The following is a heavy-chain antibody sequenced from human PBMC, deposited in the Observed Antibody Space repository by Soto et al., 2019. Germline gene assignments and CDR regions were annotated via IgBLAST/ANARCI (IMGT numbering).Heavy chain of an antibody. CDR2: ISSSGENT. CDR3: AKVKGGGNDGLDI. J-gene: IGHJ3*02. D-gene: IGHD1-1*01. V-gene: IGHV3-23*01. Sequence: EVQLLESGGGLVQRGGSLRLSCAASGFTFRNYAMTWVRQAPGKGLEWVSGISSSGENTYYPSSVRGRFTISRDNSKDTLFLQMSSLGAEDTATYYCAKVKGGGNDGLDIWGQGTMVTVSS. CDR1: GFTFRNYA.